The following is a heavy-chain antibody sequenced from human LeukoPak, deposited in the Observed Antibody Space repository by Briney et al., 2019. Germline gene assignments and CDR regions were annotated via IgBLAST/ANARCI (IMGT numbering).Heavy chain of an antibody. CDR3: ARDLQFLPGA. D-gene: IGHD7-27*01. Sequence: GASVKVSCKASGYTFTNYGISWVRQAPGQGLEWMGWISANSGTTNYAQKFQGRVTMTTDTSTSTVSMELRSLRSDDTAVYYCARDLQFLPGAWGQGTLVTVSS. CDR2: ISANSGTT. J-gene: IGHJ5*02. CDR1: GYTFTNYG. V-gene: IGHV1-18*01.